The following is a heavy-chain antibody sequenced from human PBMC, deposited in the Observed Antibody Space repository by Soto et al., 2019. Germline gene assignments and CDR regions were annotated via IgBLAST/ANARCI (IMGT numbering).Heavy chain of an antibody. J-gene: IGHJ3*02. CDR1: GGSISSYY. Sequence: SETLSLTCTVSGGSISSYYWSWIRQPPGKGLEWIGYIYYSGSTNYNPSLKSRVTISVDTSKNQFSLKLSSVTAADTAVYYCARAGMVRGVETYPYAFDIWGQGTMVTVSS. CDR2: IYYSGST. CDR3: ARAGMVRGVETYPYAFDI. D-gene: IGHD3-10*01. V-gene: IGHV4-59*01.